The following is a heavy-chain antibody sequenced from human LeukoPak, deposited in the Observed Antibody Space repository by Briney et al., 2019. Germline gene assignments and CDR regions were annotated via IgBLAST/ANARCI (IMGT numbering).Heavy chain of an antibody. J-gene: IGHJ5*02. CDR3: AKIPSATVVTSFGL. CDR1: GFTFSSYG. CDR2: ISYDGSNK. V-gene: IGHV3-30*18. D-gene: IGHD4-23*01. Sequence: GRSLGLSCAASGFTFSSYGMHWVRQAPGKGLEWVAVISYDGSNKYYADSVKGRFTISRDNSKNTLYLQMNSLRAEDTAVYYCAKIPSATVVTSFGLWGQGTLVTVSS.